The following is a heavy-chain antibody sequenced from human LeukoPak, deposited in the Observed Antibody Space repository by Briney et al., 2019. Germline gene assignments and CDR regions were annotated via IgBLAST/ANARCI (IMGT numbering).Heavy chain of an antibody. J-gene: IGHJ4*02. V-gene: IGHV3-23*01. Sequence: SGGSLRLSCEASGFTFSRSVMSWVRQAPGKGLEWVSGISGSGDKTYSADSVKGRFTISRDNSKNTLYLQMNSLRAEDTAVYYCAKGYTIFGVVITFFDYWGQGTLVTVSS. D-gene: IGHD3-3*01. CDR3: AKGYTIFGVVITFFDY. CDR2: ISGSGDKT. CDR1: GFTFSRSV.